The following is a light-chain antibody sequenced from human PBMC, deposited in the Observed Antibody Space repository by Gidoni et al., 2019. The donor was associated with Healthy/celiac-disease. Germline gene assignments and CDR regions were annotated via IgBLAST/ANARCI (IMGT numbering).Light chain of an antibody. CDR2: AAS. CDR1: QGISSY. V-gene: IGKV1-8*01. CDR3: QQYYSYPRT. Sequence: AIRMTQSPSSFSASTGDRVTITCRASQGISSYLAWYQKKPGKAPKLLIYAASTLQSGVPSRFSGSGAGTDFTLTISCLQSEDFANYYCQQYYSYPRTFGQGTKVEIK. J-gene: IGKJ1*01.